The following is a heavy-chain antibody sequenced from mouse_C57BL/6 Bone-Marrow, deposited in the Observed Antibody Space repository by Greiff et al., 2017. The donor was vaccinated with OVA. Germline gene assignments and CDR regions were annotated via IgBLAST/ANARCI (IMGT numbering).Heavy chain of an antibody. CDR1: GYTFTSYW. V-gene: IGHV1-61*01. CDR3: ARAVRYDGAMDY. Sequence: QVQLQQPGAELVRPGSSVKLSCKASGYTFTSYWMDWVKQRPGQGLEWIGNIYPSDSETHYNQKFKDNATLTVDKSSSTAYMQLSSLTSEDSAVYDCARAVRYDGAMDYWGQGTSVTVSS. J-gene: IGHJ4*01. D-gene: IGHD2-12*01. CDR2: IYPSDSET.